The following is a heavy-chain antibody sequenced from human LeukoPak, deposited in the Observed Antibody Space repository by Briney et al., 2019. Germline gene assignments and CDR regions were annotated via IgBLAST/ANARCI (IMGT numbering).Heavy chain of an antibody. CDR3: ASRSQQLGRPQGFRHGRIGAFDI. CDR2: ISAYNGNT. V-gene: IGHV1-18*01. J-gene: IGHJ3*02. D-gene: IGHD6-13*01. CDR1: GYTFTSYG. Sequence: ASVKVSCKASGYTFTSYGISWVRQAPGQGLEWMGWISAYNGNTNYAQKLQGRVTMTTDTSTSTAYMELRSLRSDDTAVYYCASRSQQLGRPQGFRHGRIGAFDIWGQGTMVTVSS.